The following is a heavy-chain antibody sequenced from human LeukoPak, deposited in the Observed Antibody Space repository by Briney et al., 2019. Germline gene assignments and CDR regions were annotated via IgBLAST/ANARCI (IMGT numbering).Heavy chain of an antibody. CDR1: GYTFTGYY. Sequence: GASVKVSCKASGYTFTGYYMHWVRQAPGQGLEWMGWISAYNGNTNYAQKLQGRVTMTTDTSTSTAYMELRSLRSDDTAVYYCASSIVGVGLDYWGQGTLVTVSS. D-gene: IGHD1-26*01. CDR3: ASSIVGVGLDY. CDR2: ISAYNGNT. J-gene: IGHJ4*02. V-gene: IGHV1-18*04.